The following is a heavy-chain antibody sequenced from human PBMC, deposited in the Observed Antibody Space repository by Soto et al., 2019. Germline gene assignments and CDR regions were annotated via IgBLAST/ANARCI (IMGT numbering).Heavy chain of an antibody. D-gene: IGHD1-26*01. CDR1: GGSISSGGYY. CDR2: IYYSGST. CDR3: ARRWGPTFDY. Sequence: SETLSLTCTVSGGSISSGGYYWSWIRQHPGRGLEWIGYIYYSGSTYYNPSLKSRVTISVDTSKNQFSLKLSSVTAADTAVYYCARRWGPTFDYWGQGTLVTVS. J-gene: IGHJ4*02. V-gene: IGHV4-31*03.